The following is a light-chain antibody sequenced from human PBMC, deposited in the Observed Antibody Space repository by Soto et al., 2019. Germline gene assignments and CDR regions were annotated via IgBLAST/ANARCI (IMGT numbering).Light chain of an antibody. V-gene: IGLV2-14*01. CDR3: SSYTRSSALYVV. CDR2: DVR. Sequence: QSALTQPASVSGSPGQSITISCTGTSSDVGDYNYVSWYQQHPGKAPKHMIYDVRNRPCGVSNRFSGSKSGNTASLTSSGLRAEDEADYYCSSYTRSSALYVVFGGGTKVTVL. CDR1: SSDVGDYNY. J-gene: IGLJ2*01.